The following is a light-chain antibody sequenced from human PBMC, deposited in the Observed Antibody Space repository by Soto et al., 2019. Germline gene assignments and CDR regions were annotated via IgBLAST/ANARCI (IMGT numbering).Light chain of an antibody. J-gene: IGLJ2*01. V-gene: IGLV1-47*01. Sequence: QSVLTQPPSASGTPGQRVTISCSGSSSNIGSNFVYWYQQFPGTAPKLLIYRNNQRPSGVPDRFSGSKSGTSASLAISGLPSEDEADYYCAAWDDSLNGYLLFGGGTKLTVL. CDR3: AAWDDSLNGYLL. CDR2: RNN. CDR1: SSNIGSNF.